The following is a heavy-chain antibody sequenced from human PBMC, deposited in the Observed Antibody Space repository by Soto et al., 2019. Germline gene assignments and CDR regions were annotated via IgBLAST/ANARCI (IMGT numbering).Heavy chain of an antibody. J-gene: IGHJ3*02. CDR2: ISWNSGSI. CDR3: AKDRGSYFDAFDI. D-gene: IGHD1-26*01. CDR1: GFTFDDYA. Sequence: EVQLVESGGGLAQPGRSLRLSCAASGFTFDDYAMHWVRQAPGKGLEWVSGISWNSGSIGYADSVKGRFTISRDNAKNSLYLQMNSLRAEDTALYYCAKDRGSYFDAFDIWGQGTMVTVSS. V-gene: IGHV3-9*01.